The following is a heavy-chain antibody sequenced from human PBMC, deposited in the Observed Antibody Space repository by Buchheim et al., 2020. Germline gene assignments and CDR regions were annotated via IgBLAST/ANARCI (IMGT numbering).Heavy chain of an antibody. CDR1: GFTFSSYG. CDR3: AKGGSSYRVPPFDP. V-gene: IGHV3-30*02. CDR2: IRYDGSNK. D-gene: IGHD1-1*01. J-gene: IGHJ5*02. Sequence: QVQLVESGGGVVQPGRSLRLSCAASGFTFSSYGMHWVRQAPGKGLEWVAFIRYDGSNKYYADSVKGRFTIPRDNSKNTLYLQMNSLRAEDTAVYYCAKGGSSYRVPPFDPWGQGTL.